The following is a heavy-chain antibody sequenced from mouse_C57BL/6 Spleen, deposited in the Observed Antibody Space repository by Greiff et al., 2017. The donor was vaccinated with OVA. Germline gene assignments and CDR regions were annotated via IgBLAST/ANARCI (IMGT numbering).Heavy chain of an antibody. Sequence: VQLQQPGAELVMPGASVKLSCKASGYTFTSYWMHWVKQRPGQGLEWIGEIDPSDSDTNYNEKFKGKSTLTVDKSSSTAYMQLSSLTSEDSAVSYCAKTNMRAMDYWGQGTSVTVSS. CDR1: GYTFTSYW. CDR3: AKTNMRAMDY. D-gene: IGHD3-2*01. V-gene: IGHV1-69*01. CDR2: IDPSDSDT. J-gene: IGHJ4*01.